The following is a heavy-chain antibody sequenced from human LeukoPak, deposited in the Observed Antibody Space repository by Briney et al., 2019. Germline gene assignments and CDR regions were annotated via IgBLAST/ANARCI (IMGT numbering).Heavy chain of an antibody. CDR2: IWYDGSNK. Sequence: GRSLRLSCAASGFTFSSYGMHWVRQAPGKGLEWVAVIWYDGSNKYYADSVKGRFTISRDNSKNTLYLQMNSLRAKDTAVYYCARGRPYYDFWSGSFQIDYWGQGTLVTVSS. V-gene: IGHV3-33*01. CDR1: GFTFSSYG. D-gene: IGHD3-3*01. CDR3: ARGRPYYDFWSGSFQIDY. J-gene: IGHJ4*02.